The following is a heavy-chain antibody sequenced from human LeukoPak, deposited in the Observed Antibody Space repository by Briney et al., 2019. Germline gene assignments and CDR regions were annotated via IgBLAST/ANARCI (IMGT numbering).Heavy chain of an antibody. D-gene: IGHD2-2*01. CDR3: ARRYCSSTSCYFDY. CDR2: INTNTENP. J-gene: IGHJ4*02. Sequence: ASVKVSCKASGYTFTSYAMNWVRQAPGQGLEWMGWINTNTENPTYAQGFTGRFVFSLDTSVSTAYLQISSLKAEDTAVYYCARRYCSSTSCYFDYWGQGTLVTVSS. V-gene: IGHV7-4-1*02. CDR1: GYTFTSYA.